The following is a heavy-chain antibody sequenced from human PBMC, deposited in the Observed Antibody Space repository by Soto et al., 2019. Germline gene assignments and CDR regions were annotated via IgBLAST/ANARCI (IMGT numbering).Heavy chain of an antibody. D-gene: IGHD3-22*01. V-gene: IGHV1-18*01. Sequence: ASVKVSCKASGYTFSSYGINWVRQAPGQGLEWLGWVSPYDGYTNYAQILQGRVSMTTDTSTKTAYMEVRSLRSDDTAVDYCARGGYYEGSGSRTYFYYGLNVWG. CDR2: VSPYDGYT. J-gene: IGHJ6*02. CDR3: ARGGYYEGSGSRTYFYYGLNV. CDR1: GYTFSSYG.